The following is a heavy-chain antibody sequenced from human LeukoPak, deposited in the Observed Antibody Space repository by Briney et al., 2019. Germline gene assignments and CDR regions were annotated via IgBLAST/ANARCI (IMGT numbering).Heavy chain of an antibody. Sequence: SETLSLTCTVSGGSISSGDYYWSWIRQPPGKGLEWIGEINHSGSTNYNPSLKSRVTISVDTSKNQFSLKLSSVTAADTAVYYCARGQYQKGYYYYYGMDVWGQGTTVTVSS. CDR2: INHSGST. CDR1: GGSISSGDYY. D-gene: IGHD2-2*01. J-gene: IGHJ6*02. CDR3: ARGQYQKGYYYYYGMDV. V-gene: IGHV4-39*07.